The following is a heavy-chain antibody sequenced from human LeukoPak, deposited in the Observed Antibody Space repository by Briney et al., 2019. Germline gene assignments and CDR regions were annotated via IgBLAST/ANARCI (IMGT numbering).Heavy chain of an antibody. J-gene: IGHJ4*02. CDR2: ISYDGSNK. Sequence: GGSLRLSCAASGFTFSSYGMHWVRQAPGKGLEWVAVISYDGSNKYYADSVKGRFTISRDNSKNTLYLQMNSLRAEDTAVYYCAKDYYGSSGYYPDYWGQGTLVTVSS. V-gene: IGHV3-30*18. CDR1: GFTFSSYG. CDR3: AKDYYGSSGYYPDY. D-gene: IGHD3-22*01.